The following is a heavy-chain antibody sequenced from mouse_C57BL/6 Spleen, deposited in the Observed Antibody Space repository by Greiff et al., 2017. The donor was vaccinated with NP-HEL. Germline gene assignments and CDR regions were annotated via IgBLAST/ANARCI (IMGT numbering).Heavy chain of an antibody. CDR3: ARLYGSSIYYAMDY. J-gene: IGHJ4*01. CDR1: GYTFTSYT. Sequence: VQLQQSGAELARPGASVKMSCKASGYTFTSYTMHWVKQRPGQGLEWIGYINPSSGYTKYNQKFKDKATLTADKSSSTAYMQLSSLTSEDSAVYYCARLYGSSIYYAMDYWGQGTSVTVSS. V-gene: IGHV1-4*01. D-gene: IGHD1-1*01. CDR2: INPSSGYT.